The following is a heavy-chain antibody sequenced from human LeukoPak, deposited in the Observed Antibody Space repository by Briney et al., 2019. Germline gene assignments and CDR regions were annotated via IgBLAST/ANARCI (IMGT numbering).Heavy chain of an antibody. V-gene: IGHV3-13*01. CDR3: ARDPFCSSASCYGWFDP. CDR2: IGTAGDT. CDR1: GFTFSSYD. J-gene: IGHJ5*02. Sequence: GGSLRLSCAASGFTFSSYDMHWVRQATGKGLEWVSAIGTAGDTYYPGSVKGRFTISRDNAKNSLYLQMNSLRAEDTAVYYCARDPFCSSASCYGWFDPWGQGTLVTVSS. D-gene: IGHD2-2*01.